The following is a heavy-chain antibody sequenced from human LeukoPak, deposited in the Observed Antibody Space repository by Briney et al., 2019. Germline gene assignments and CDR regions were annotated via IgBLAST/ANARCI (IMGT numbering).Heavy chain of an antibody. CDR2: THYSGRT. D-gene: IGHD2-15*01. CDR3: ARVGVAAKSSRYFDY. V-gene: IGHV4-39*07. Sequence: SETLSLTCTVSGGSISSSGYYWGWIRQPPGKGLEWIASTHYSGRTYYNPSLKSRVTISVDTSKKQFSLNLSSVTAADTAVYYCARVGVAAKSSRYFDYWGQEPWSPSPQ. CDR1: GGSISSSGYY. J-gene: IGHJ4*01.